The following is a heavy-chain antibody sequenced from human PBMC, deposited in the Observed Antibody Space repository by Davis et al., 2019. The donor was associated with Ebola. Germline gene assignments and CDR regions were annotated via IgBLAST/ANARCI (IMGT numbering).Heavy chain of an antibody. J-gene: IGHJ4*02. CDR3: ARDLGRVATIGFDY. Sequence: GESLKISCAASGFTVSSNYMSWVRQAPGKGLEWVSGISGSGATTYYADSVKGRFTISRDNSKNTLYLQMNSLRAEDTAVYYCARDLGRVATIGFDYWGQGTLVTVSS. V-gene: IGHV3-53*01. CDR1: GFTVSSNY. D-gene: IGHD5-12*01. CDR2: ISGSGATT.